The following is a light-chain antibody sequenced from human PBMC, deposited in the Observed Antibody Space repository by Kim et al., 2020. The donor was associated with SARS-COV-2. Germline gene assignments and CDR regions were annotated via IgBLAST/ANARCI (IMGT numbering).Light chain of an antibody. V-gene: IGLV4-69*01. CDR1: SGDGSDA. Sequence: SVKLTCTLSSGDGSDAIAWHQQQPEKGPRYLMKLNSDGSHSKGDGIPDRFSGSSAGDERYLTISSLQSEDEADYYCQTWGTGIHVVFGGGTQLTVL. CDR3: QTWGTGIHVV. CDR2: LNSDGSH. J-gene: IGLJ2*01.